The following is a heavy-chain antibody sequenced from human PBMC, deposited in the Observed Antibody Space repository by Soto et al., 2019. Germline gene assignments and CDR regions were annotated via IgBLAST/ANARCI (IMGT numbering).Heavy chain of an antibody. Sequence: EVQLLESGGGLVQPGGSLRLSCAASGFTFSSYAMSWVRQAPGKGLEWVSAISGSGGSTYYADSVKGRFTISRDNSKNALYLQMNSMRAEDTDVDYCAKVRGFKGGGFDYWCQGPLVTVSS. J-gene: IGHJ4*02. CDR3: AKVRGFKGGGFDY. CDR1: GFTFSSYA. V-gene: IGHV3-23*01. CDR2: ISGSGGST. D-gene: IGHD3-10*01.